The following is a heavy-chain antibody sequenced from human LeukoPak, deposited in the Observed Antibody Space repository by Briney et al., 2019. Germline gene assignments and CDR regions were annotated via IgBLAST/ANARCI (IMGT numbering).Heavy chain of an antibody. CDR3: AGDQEAFDY. CDR1: GYTFTSNY. V-gene: IGHV1-46*01. J-gene: IGHJ4*02. CDR2: IYPRDGST. Sequence: ASVKVSCKASGYTFTSNYIHWVRQAPGQGLEWMGMIYPRDGSTSYAQKFQGRVTVTRDTSTSTVHMELSGLRSEDTAVYYCAGDQEAFDYWGQGTLVTVSS.